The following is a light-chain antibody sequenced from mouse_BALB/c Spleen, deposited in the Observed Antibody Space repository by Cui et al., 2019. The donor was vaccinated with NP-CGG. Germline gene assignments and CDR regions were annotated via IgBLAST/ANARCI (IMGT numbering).Light chain of an antibody. Sequence: QAVVTQESALTTSPGETVTLTCRSSTGAVTTSNYANLVQEKPDHLFTGLIGGTNNRAPGVPARFSGSLIGDKAALTITGAQTVDEAIYFCALWYSNHWVFGGGTKLTVL. CDR3: ALWYSNHWV. CDR2: GTN. V-gene: IGLV1*01. CDR1: TGAVTTSNY. J-gene: IGLJ1*01.